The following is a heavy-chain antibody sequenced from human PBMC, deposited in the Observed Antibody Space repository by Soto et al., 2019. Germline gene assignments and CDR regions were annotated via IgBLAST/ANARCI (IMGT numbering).Heavy chain of an antibody. D-gene: IGHD6-19*01. J-gene: IGHJ4*02. Sequence: EVQLVESGGGLVQPGGSLRLSCAASGFSFSSYAMNWVRQAPGKGLEWVSVISGSGGSTYYADSVKGRFTISRDNSKNTLYLQMISLRAEDTAVYYCASRSSGWYFDYWGQGTLVTVSS. CDR2: ISGSGGST. CDR1: GFSFSSYA. CDR3: ASRSSGWYFDY. V-gene: IGHV3-23*04.